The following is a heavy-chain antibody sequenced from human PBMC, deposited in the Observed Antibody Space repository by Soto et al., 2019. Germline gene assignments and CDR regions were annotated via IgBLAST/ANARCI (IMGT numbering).Heavy chain of an antibody. CDR2: IYYSGTT. CDR1: GDSISSGDYY. V-gene: IGHV4-30-4*01. D-gene: IGHD1-26*01. J-gene: IGHJ4*02. CDR3: ATHHLLSRYFDY. Sequence: QMQLQESGPGLVKPSQTLSLTCTVSGDSISSGDYYWSWIRQPPGKGLEWIGYIYYSGTTYYNPFLKRRVTISVDTSKNQFSLKLSSVTAADTAVYYCATHHLLSRYFDYWGQGKLVTVSS.